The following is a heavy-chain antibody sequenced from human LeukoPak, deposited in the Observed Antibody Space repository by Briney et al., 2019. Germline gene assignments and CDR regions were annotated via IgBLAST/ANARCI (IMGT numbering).Heavy chain of an antibody. CDR3: ARDWFTRLGELSPDRAFDY. J-gene: IGHJ4*02. D-gene: IGHD3-16*02. Sequence: PGGSLRLSCAVSGFTVSGNYMSWIRQAPGKGLEWVSGINWNGGSAGYADSVKGRFTISRDNAKNSLYLQMSSLRAEDTALYYCARDWFTRLGELSPDRAFDYWGQGTLVTVSS. CDR2: INWNGGSA. V-gene: IGHV3-20*04. CDR1: GFTVSGNY.